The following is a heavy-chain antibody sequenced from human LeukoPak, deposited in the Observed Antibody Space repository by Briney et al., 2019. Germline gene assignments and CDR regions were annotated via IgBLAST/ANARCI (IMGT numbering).Heavy chain of an antibody. J-gene: IGHJ6*03. Sequence: SETLSLTCAVSGGSISSGGYSWSWIRQPPGKGLEWIGYIYYSGSTYYNPSLKSRVTISVDTSKNQFSLKLSSVTAADTAVYYCARSSVPYYYYNYYMDVWGKGTTVTVSS. CDR1: GGSISSGGYS. CDR3: ARSSVPYYYYNYYMDV. V-gene: IGHV4-61*08. D-gene: IGHD3-22*01. CDR2: IYYSGST.